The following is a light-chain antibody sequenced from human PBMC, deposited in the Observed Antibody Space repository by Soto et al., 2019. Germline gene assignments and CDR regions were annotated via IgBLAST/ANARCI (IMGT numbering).Light chain of an antibody. CDR3: QHYKTWPLS. J-gene: IGKJ4*01. CDR1: QSIGST. V-gene: IGKV3-15*01. Sequence: ETVLTQSPGTLSLSPGERATLSCRASQSIGSTLAWYQQKPGQTPRLLIYDASTRATGIPARFSGIGSGTEFTLIISSLKSDDFAVYYCQHYKTWPLSFGGGTKVDIK. CDR2: DAS.